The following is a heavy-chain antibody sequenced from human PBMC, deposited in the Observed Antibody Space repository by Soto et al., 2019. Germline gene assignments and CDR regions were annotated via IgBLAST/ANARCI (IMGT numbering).Heavy chain of an antibody. Sequence: SETLSLTCTVSGDSISGGDYYWSWIRQPPGKGLEWIGYIYYSGITNYNPSLKSRVTISVDTSKNQFSLKLSSVTAADTAVYYCARYKSNYYYGMDVWGQGTTVTVSS. J-gene: IGHJ6*02. D-gene: IGHD1-20*01. CDR1: GDSISGGDYY. V-gene: IGHV4-61*08. CDR3: ARYKSNYYYGMDV. CDR2: IYYSGIT.